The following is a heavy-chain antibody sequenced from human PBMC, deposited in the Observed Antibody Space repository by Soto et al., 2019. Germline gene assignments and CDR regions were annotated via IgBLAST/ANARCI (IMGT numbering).Heavy chain of an antibody. V-gene: IGHV3-53*01. J-gene: IGHJ4*02. CDR1: GFAVSTDY. Sequence: VRSLRLSCASSGFAVSTDYLIWVRHSPGMGLECVSVIYDDGATYYADSVRGRFTISRDNSKNTLYLQMNSLRAEDTAVYFCARVALHSYGSYFECLGQGTLV. CDR3: ARVALHSYGSYFEC. CDR2: IYDDGAT. D-gene: IGHD5-18*01.